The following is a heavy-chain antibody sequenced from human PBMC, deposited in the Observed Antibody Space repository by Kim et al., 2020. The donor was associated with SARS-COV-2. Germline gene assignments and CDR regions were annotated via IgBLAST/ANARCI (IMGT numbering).Heavy chain of an antibody. J-gene: IGHJ4*02. Sequence: NPSLTSRVTISKDTSKNQFSLKLSSVTAADTAVYYCAKRVSDYGDSGFDFWGQGTLVTVSS. V-gene: IGHV4-59*01. D-gene: IGHD4-17*01. CDR3: AKRVSDYGDSGFDF.